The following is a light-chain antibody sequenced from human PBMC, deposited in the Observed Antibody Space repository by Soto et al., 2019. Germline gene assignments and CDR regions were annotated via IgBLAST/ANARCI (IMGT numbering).Light chain of an antibody. CDR1: SSNIGAGYE. CDR2: DNN. CDR3: QSYDSRLSGSVV. Sequence: QLVLTQPPSVSGAPGQRVTISCTGSSSNIGAGYEVHWYQQLPGTAPKLLIYDNNNRPSGVPDRFSGSKSGTSASLAITGLQAEDEADYYCQSYDSRLSGSVVFGGGTKLTVL. V-gene: IGLV1-40*01. J-gene: IGLJ2*01.